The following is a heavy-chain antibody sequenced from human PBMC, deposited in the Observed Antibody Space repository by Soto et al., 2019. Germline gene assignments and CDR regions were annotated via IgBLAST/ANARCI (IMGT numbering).Heavy chain of an antibody. CDR2: THNTGST. D-gene: IGHD6-19*01. CDR1: GVSIRSFY. J-gene: IGHJ5*02. Sequence: KPSETLSLTCTVSGVSIRSFYWSWIRQPPGKGLEWIGYTHNTGSTRNNPSFKSRLTISIDSSKSRVSLRLSSVTAADTAIYYCAGIPMAGNNWFDPWGQGTLVTVSS. V-gene: IGHV4-59*01. CDR3: AGIPMAGNNWFDP.